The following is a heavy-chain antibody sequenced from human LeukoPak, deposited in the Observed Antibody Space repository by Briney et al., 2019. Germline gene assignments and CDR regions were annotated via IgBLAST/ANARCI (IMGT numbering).Heavy chain of an antibody. Sequence: GGSLRLSCAASGFTFSSYGMHWVRQAPGKGLEWVAVISYDGSNKYYADSVKGRFTISRDNSKNTLYLQMNSLRAEDTAVYYCAKGTYYYDSSGYYLYSSWGQGTLVTVSS. J-gene: IGHJ4*02. D-gene: IGHD3-22*01. CDR3: AKGTYYYDSSGYYLYSS. CDR1: GFTFSSYG. V-gene: IGHV3-30*18. CDR2: ISYDGSNK.